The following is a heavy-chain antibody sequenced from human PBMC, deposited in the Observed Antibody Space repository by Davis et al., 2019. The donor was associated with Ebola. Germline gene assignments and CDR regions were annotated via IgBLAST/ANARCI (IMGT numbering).Heavy chain of an antibody. CDR3: ARELLVTGYKCADY. CDR2: INPNSGGT. J-gene: IGHJ4*02. V-gene: IGHV1-2*02. CDR1: GYTFTGYY. D-gene: IGHD3-9*01. Sequence: ASVKVSCKASGYTFTGYYMHWVRQAPGQGLEWMGWINPNSGGTDYAQKFQGRVTMTRDTSITTVYMELSGLRSDDTAMYYCARELLVTGYKCADYWGQGTLVTVSS.